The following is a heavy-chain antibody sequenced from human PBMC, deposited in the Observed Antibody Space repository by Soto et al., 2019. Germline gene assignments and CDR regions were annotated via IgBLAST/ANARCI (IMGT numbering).Heavy chain of an antibody. J-gene: IGHJ6*02. D-gene: IGHD2-2*02. Sequence: GESLKISCKGSGYSFTSYWIGWVRQMHGKGLEWMGIIYPGDSDTRYSPSFQGQVTISADKSISTAYLQWSSLKASDTAMYYCASVTRTCISASCYRYYYGMDVWGQGTTVTVSS. CDR3: ASVTRTCISASCYRYYYGMDV. V-gene: IGHV5-51*01. CDR1: GYSFTSYW. CDR2: IYPGDSDT.